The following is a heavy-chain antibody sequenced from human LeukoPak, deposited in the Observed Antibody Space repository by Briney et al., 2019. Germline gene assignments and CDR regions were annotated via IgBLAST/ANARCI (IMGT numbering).Heavy chain of an antibody. CDR3: AELGITMIGGV. Sequence: PGGSLRLSCAASGFTFSSYSMNWVRQAPGKGLEGVSSISSSRSYIYYAVSVKGRFTISRDNAKNSLYLQMHSVRAEDTSVYYCAELGITMIGGVWGKGTTVTISS. CDR2: ISSSRSYI. CDR1: GFTFSSYS. D-gene: IGHD3-10*02. J-gene: IGHJ6*04. V-gene: IGHV3-21*01.